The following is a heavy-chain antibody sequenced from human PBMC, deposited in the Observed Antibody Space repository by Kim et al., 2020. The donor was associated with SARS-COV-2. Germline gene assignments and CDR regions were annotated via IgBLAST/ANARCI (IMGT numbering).Heavy chain of an antibody. CDR3: AKALDYNYESSLDY. V-gene: IGHV3-30*18. J-gene: IGHJ4*02. Sequence: GGSLRLSCAASGFSFSTYGMHWVRQAPGKGLEWVALTSYDGGNIYHADSVRGRFTVSRDNSKNTVYLQMNCLRDDDTDVYFCAKALDYNYESSLDYWGQGTLVTASS. D-gene: IGHD3-22*01. CDR1: GFSFSTYG. CDR2: TSYDGGNI.